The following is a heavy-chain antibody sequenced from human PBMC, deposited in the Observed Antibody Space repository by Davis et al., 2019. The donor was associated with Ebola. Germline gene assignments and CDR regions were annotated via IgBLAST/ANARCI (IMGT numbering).Heavy chain of an antibody. D-gene: IGHD5-24*01. J-gene: IGHJ4*02. CDR2: IYPGDSDT. Sequence: GESLKISCKGSGYSFTDYWIGWVRQMPGKGLEWMGVIYPGDSDTRYSPSFQGHVSISADKSISTAYLQWSSLKASDSGMYYCARGTSMAALDYWGRGSLVTVSA. CDR3: ARGTSMAALDY. V-gene: IGHV5-51*01. CDR1: GYSFTDYW.